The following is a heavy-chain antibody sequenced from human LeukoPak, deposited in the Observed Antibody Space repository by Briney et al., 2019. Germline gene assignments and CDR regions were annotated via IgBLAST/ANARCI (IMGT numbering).Heavy chain of an antibody. CDR1: GASFSGYY. Sequence: SETLSLTCAVYGASFSGYYWSWIRQPPGKGLEWIGEINHSGSTNYNPSLKSRVTISVDTSKNQISLKLSSVTAADTAVYYCARTRSFVGMLDAFDIWGQGTMVTVSS. V-gene: IGHV4-34*01. J-gene: IGHJ3*02. CDR3: ARTRSFVGMLDAFDI. D-gene: IGHD2-15*01. CDR2: INHSGST.